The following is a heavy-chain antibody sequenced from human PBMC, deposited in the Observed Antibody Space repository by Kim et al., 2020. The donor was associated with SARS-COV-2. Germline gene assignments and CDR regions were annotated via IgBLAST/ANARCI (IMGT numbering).Heavy chain of an antibody. CDR2: A. CDR3: ARATSNDAFDI. J-gene: IGHJ3*02. V-gene: IGHV1-69*04. D-gene: IGHD1-26*01. Sequence: ANYAQKFQGRVTITADKSTSTAYMELSSLRSEDTAVYYCARATSNDAFDIWGQGTMVTVSS.